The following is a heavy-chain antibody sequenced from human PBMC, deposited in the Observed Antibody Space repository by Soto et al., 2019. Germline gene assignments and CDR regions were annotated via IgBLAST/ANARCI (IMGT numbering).Heavy chain of an antibody. J-gene: IGHJ6*02. CDR3: ARGRGYSYGYHYYYYGMDV. V-gene: IGHV4-34*01. CDR1: GGSFSGYY. Sequence: QVQLQQWGAGLLKPSETLSLTCAVYGGSFSGYYWSWIRQPPGKGLEWIGEINHSGSTNYNPSPKSRVTISVDTSKNQFSLKLSSVTAADTAVYYCARGRGYSYGYHYYYYGMDVWGQGTTVTVSS. CDR2: INHSGST. D-gene: IGHD5-18*01.